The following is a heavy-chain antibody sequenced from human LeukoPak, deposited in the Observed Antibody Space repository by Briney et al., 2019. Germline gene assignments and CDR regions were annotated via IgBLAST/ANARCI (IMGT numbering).Heavy chain of an antibody. CDR3: ARAAYGDYVVLDARYYYYMDV. Sequence: SETLSLTCAVYGGSFSGYYWSWIRQPPGKGLEWIGEINHSGSTNYNPSLKSRVTISVDTSKNQFSLKLSSVTAADTAVYYCARAAYGDYVVLDARYYYYMDVWGKGTTVTVSS. CDR1: GGSFSGYY. D-gene: IGHD4-17*01. J-gene: IGHJ6*03. CDR2: INHSGST. V-gene: IGHV4-34*01.